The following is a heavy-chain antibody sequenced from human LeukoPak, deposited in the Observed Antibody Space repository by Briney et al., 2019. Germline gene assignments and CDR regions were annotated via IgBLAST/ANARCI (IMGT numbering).Heavy chain of an antibody. Sequence: GGSLRLSCAASGFTVSSNYMSWVRQAPGKGLQWVSIIYSGGSTYYSDSVKGRLTISRDNSKNTLYLQMNSLRAEDTAVYYCATDLGASYYYSMDVWGQGTTVTVSS. D-gene: IGHD4-17*01. CDR2: IYSGGST. CDR3: ATDLGASYYYSMDV. J-gene: IGHJ6*02. V-gene: IGHV3-53*01. CDR1: GFTVSSNY.